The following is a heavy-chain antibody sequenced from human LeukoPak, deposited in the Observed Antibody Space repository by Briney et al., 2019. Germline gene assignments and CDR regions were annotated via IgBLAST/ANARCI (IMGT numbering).Heavy chain of an antibody. D-gene: IGHD2-2*01. V-gene: IGHV3-7*01. J-gene: IGHJ4*02. CDR1: GFTFSNYW. Sequence: GGSLRLSCSASGFTFSNYWMSWVRQAPGKGLEWVANIKQDESEKYYVDSVKGRFTISRDNAKSSLYLQMNSLRAEDTAVYYCARALDSSSSRYQAFEEWGQGTLATVSS. CDR2: IKQDESEK. CDR3: ARALDSSSSRYQAFEE.